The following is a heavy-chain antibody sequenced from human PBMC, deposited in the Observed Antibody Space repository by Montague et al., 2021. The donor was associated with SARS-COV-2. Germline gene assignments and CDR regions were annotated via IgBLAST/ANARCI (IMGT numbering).Heavy chain of an antibody. CDR2: IYTTGSS. Sequence: SETLSLTCAVSAGSIRDYYWSWIRQPAGKGLEWIGRIYTTGSSDYSPSLQSRVTMSVDTSKNQVSVRLMSVTAADTALYYCARERSYLYWYFDLWGRGTLVTVSS. V-gene: IGHV4-4*07. CDR1: AGSIRDYY. CDR3: ARERSYLYWYFDL. J-gene: IGHJ2*01.